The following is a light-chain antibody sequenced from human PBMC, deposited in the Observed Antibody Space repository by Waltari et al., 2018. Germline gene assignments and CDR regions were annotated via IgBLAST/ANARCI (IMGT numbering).Light chain of an antibody. Sequence: QSALTQPASVSGSPGQSITISCTGTSSDVGNYNLVSWYQQHPGKAPKLMIYEVSKRPSVGSNRFSRSKSGNTASLTFSWLQAEDEAEYDVCSYAGSHTFVVVGGGTKLTVL. J-gene: IGLJ2*01. CDR2: EVS. CDR1: SSDVGNYNL. V-gene: IGLV2-23*02. CDR3: CSYAGSHTFVV.